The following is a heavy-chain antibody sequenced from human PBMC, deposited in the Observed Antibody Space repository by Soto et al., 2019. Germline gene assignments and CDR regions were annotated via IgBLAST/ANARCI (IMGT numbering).Heavy chain of an antibody. D-gene: IGHD2-2*01. J-gene: IGHJ6*02. V-gene: IGHV4-59*01. CDR1: GGSIRSYY. CDR2: IYYSGST. CDR3: ARVSCSSTSCYLGGYGMDV. Sequence: SETLSLSCTVSGGSIRSYYWSWIRQPPGKGPEWIGYIYYSGSTNYNPSLKSRVTISVDTSKNQFSLKLSSVTAADTAVYYCARVSCSSTSCYLGGYGMDVWGQGTTVTVSS.